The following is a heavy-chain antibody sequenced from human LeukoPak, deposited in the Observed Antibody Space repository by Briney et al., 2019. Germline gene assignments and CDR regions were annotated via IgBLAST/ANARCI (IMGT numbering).Heavy chain of an antibody. Sequence: GGSLRLSCAASGFTVSSNYMSWVRQAPGKGLEWVSVIYSGGSTYYADSVKGRFTIYRHNSKNTLYLQMNSLRAEDTAVYYCAREVTGWSNWFDPWGQGTLVTVSS. CDR1: GFTVSSNY. J-gene: IGHJ5*02. CDR3: AREVTGWSNWFDP. V-gene: IGHV3-53*04. D-gene: IGHD6-19*01. CDR2: IYSGGST.